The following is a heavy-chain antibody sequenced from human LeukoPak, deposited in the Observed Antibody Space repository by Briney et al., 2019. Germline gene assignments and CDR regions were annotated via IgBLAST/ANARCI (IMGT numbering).Heavy chain of an antibody. Sequence: GGSLRLSCAASGLTSSSYSMNWVRQAPGKGLEWVSSISSSSSYIYYADSVKGRFTISRDNAKNSLYLQMNSLRAEDTAVYYCAPRDWFDPWGQGTLVTVSS. CDR2: ISSSSSYI. V-gene: IGHV3-21*01. CDR1: GLTSSSYS. CDR3: APRDWFDP. J-gene: IGHJ5*02.